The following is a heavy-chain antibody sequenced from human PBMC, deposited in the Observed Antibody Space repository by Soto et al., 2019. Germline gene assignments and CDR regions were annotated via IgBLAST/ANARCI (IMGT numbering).Heavy chain of an antibody. CDR2: ISSSGSII. Sequence: GGYLRLSCAASGFTFSDYYMSWIRQAPGKGLEWVSYISSSGSIIYYADSVKGRFTISRDNAKNSLYLQMNSLRAEDTAVYYCATGDYGDLDAFDIWGQGTMVTVSS. D-gene: IGHD4-17*01. V-gene: IGHV3-11*01. J-gene: IGHJ3*02. CDR3: ATGDYGDLDAFDI. CDR1: GFTFSDYY.